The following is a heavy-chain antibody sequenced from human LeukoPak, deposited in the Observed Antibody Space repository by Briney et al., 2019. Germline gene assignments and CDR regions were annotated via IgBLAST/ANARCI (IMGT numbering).Heavy chain of an antibody. CDR3: AKDKLAGSGSYSRFFDY. Sequence: GGSLRLSCAASGFTFSNYAMSWVRQASGKGLEWVSTISGSGGSTYYADSVKGRFTISRDNSKNTLYLQMNSLRAEDTAVYYCAKDKLAGSGSYSRFFDYWGQGTLVTVSS. CDR2: ISGSGGST. V-gene: IGHV3-23*01. CDR1: GFTFSNYA. D-gene: IGHD1-26*01. J-gene: IGHJ4*02.